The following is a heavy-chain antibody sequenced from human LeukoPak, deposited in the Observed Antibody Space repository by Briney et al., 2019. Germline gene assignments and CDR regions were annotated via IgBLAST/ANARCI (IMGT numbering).Heavy chain of an antibody. V-gene: IGHV4-4*02. J-gene: IGHJ4*02. Sequence: SETLFLTCAVSGVSISSSNWWSWVRQPPGKGLEWIGEIYHSGSTNYNPSLKSRVTISVDKSKNQFSLKLSSVTAADTAVYYCARLKRITMIVVVRHYFDYWGQGTLVTVSS. CDR2: IYHSGST. CDR3: ARLKRITMIVVVRHYFDY. D-gene: IGHD3-22*01. CDR1: GVSISSSNW.